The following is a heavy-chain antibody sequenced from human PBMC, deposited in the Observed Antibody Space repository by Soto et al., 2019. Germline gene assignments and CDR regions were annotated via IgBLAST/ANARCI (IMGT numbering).Heavy chain of an antibody. CDR1: GGTFNSYD. CDR2: IIPIVETP. J-gene: IGHJ5*02. Sequence: ASVKVSCKASGGTFNSYDINWVRQAPGQGLEWMGGIIPIVETPKYAQKFQGRVTITADESTNTVYMELSSLRSEDTAMYYCARLSRPNYYDTSGFFKDNWFDPWGQGTLVTVS. CDR3: ARLSRPNYYDTSGFFKDNWFDP. V-gene: IGHV1-69*13. D-gene: IGHD3-22*01.